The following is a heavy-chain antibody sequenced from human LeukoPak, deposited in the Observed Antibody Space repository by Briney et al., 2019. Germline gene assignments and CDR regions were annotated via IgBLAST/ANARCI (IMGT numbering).Heavy chain of an antibody. D-gene: IGHD7-27*01. V-gene: IGHV3-53*04. J-gene: IGHJ2*01. Sequence: PGGSLRLSCAASGFTFSRNGMHWVRQAPGKGLEWVSVINSGGGTYYADSVRGRFTISRHSSKKTLDLQMNSLRAEDTAVYYCARSLATGPYWYFDLWGRGTLVTVSS. CDR1: GFTFSRNG. CDR3: ARSLATGPYWYFDL. CDR2: INSGGGT.